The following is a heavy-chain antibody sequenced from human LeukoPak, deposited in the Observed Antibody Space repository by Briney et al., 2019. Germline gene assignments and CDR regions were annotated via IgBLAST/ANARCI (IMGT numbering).Heavy chain of an antibody. Sequence: SSETLSLTCTVSGGSISSYYWSWIRRPPGKGLEWIGYIYYSGSTNYNPSLKSRVTISVDTSKNQFSLKLSSVTAADTAVYYCARVGNPDYDFWSGFSMDVWGQGTTVTVSS. CDR3: ARVGNPDYDFWSGFSMDV. CDR1: GGSISSYY. V-gene: IGHV4-59*01. J-gene: IGHJ6*02. CDR2: IYYSGST. D-gene: IGHD3-3*01.